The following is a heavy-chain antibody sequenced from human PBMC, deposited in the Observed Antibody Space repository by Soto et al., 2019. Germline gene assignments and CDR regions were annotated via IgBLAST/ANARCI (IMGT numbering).Heavy chain of an antibody. CDR2: FNPSGDAT. D-gene: IGHD3-10*01. CDR3: ARRGMSKIGFDT. Sequence: QVQLVQSGAEVKKTGTSVKVSCKASGYRFSNYYMHWLPHAPGQGLEWMGVFNPSGDATHYAQSFQSRVSVTRDTSTSTVYMELSTLTSEDTAVYYCARRGMSKIGFDTWGQGTMVTVSS. J-gene: IGHJ3*02. V-gene: IGHV1-46*01. CDR1: GYRFSNYY.